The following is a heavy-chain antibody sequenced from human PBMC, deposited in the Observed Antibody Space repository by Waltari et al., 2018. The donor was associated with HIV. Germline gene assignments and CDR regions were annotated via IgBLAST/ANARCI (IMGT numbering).Heavy chain of an antibody. CDR2: LSYDGSDK. J-gene: IGHJ6*02. D-gene: IGHD3-10*01. Sequence: QVQLVESGGGVVQPGRSLRLSCAASGFTFGNPGMHWLSQAPGKGLEWVAVLSYDGSDKYYADSVRGRFTISRDNSKNTLYLQMNNLRAEDTAVYFCARRGVLTYYYTMDVWGQGTTVTVSS. CDR3: ARRGVLTYYYTMDV. CDR1: GFTFGNPG. V-gene: IGHV3-33*05.